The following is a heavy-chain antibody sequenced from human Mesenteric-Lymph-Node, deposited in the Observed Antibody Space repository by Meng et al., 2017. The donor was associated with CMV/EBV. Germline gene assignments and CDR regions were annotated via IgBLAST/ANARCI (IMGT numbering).Heavy chain of an antibody. J-gene: IGHJ3*02. D-gene: IGHD6-6*01. CDR3: ARVGYSSSSGDAFAI. CDR2: INIYNGDT. V-gene: IGHV1-18*04. Sequence: SVKVSCKASGYPFTGYYMHWVRQAPGQGLECMGWINIYNGDTDYAQKFQGRITMTTDTSTNTVYMELRSLRSDGTALYYCARVGYSSSSGDAFAIWGQGTMVTVSS. CDR1: GYPFTGYY.